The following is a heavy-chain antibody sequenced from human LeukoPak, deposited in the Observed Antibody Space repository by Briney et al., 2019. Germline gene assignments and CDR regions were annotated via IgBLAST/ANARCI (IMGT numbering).Heavy chain of an antibody. CDR2: INHSGST. D-gene: IGHD6-6*01. J-gene: IGHJ4*02. CDR3: ARGVNSSSSGSFDY. CDR1: GGSFSGYY. V-gene: IGHV4-34*01. Sequence: SETLSLTCAVYGGSFSGYYWSWIRQPPGKGLEWIGEINHSGSTNYNPSLKSRVTISVDTSKNQFSLKLSSVTAADTAVYYCARGVNSSSSGSFDYWAREPWSPSPQ.